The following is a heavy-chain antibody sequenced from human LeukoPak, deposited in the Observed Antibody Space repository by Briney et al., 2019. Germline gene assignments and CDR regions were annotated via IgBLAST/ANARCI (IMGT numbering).Heavy chain of an antibody. CDR3: AKGFGKYDDPRNRGVFDI. CDR1: GFTFSSYG. Sequence: PGGSLRLSCAASGFTFSSYGMHWVRQAPGKGLEWVAFIRYDGTNKYYADSVKGRFTISRDDSKNTLYLRMNSLRAEDTSVYYCAKGFGKYDDPRNRGVFDIWGQGTMVTVSS. D-gene: IGHD2-8*01. CDR2: IRYDGTNK. V-gene: IGHV3-30*02. J-gene: IGHJ3*02.